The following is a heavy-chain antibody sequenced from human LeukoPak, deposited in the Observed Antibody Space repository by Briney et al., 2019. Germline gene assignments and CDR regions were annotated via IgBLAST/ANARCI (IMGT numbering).Heavy chain of an antibody. CDR2: MNPNSGNT. D-gene: IGHD6-19*01. CDR1: GYTFTTFG. Sequence: ASVKVSCKASGYTFTTFGISWVRQATGQGLEWMGWMNPNSGNTGYAQKFQGRVTMTRNTSIGAAYMELSSLRSEDTAVYYCARGSSSGWQYYYYYYGMDVWGQGTTVTVSS. J-gene: IGHJ6*02. CDR3: ARGSSSGWQYYYYYYGMDV. V-gene: IGHV1-8*01.